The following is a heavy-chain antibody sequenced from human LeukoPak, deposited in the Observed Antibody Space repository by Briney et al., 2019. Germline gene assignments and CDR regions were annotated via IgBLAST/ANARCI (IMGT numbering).Heavy chain of an antibody. CDR1: GYTFTSYY. CDR3: ASASRRGERDAIDI. Sequence: GASVKISCKASGYTFTSYYMHWVRQAPGQGLEWMGIISPSGGSTSYAQKFQGRVTMTRDTSTSTVYMELSSLRSEDTAVYYCASASRRGERDAIDIWGQGTMVTVSS. CDR2: ISPSGGST. V-gene: IGHV1-46*01. D-gene: IGHD7-27*01. J-gene: IGHJ3*02.